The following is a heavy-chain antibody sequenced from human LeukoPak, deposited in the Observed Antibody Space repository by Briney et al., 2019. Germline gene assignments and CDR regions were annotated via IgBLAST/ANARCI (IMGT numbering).Heavy chain of an antibody. CDR3: TTLPGYCSSTSCYDYYYGMDV. Sequence: GGSLRLSCAASGFTFSNARMSWVRQAPGKGLEWVGRIKSKTDGGTTDYAAPVKGRFTISRDDSKNTLYLQMNSLKTEDTAVYYCTTLPGYCSSTSCYDYYYGMDVWGQGTTVTVSS. V-gene: IGHV3-15*01. J-gene: IGHJ6*02. CDR2: IKSKTDGGTT. CDR1: GFTFSNAR. D-gene: IGHD2-2*01.